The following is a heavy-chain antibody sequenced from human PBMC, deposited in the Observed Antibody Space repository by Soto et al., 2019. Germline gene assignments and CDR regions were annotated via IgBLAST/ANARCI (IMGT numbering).Heavy chain of an antibody. CDR1: GGTFSSYA. J-gene: IGHJ6*02. D-gene: IGHD6-13*01. CDR3: ARRAAASLTLYGNGMDV. CDR2: IIPIFGTA. V-gene: IGHV1-69*12. Sequence: QVQLVQSGAEVKKPGSSVKVSCKASGGTFSSYAISWVRQAPGQGLEWMGGIIPIFGTANYAQKFQGRVTITADESTSTAYMELSSLRSEDTAVYYCARRAAASLTLYGNGMDVWGQGTTVTVSS.